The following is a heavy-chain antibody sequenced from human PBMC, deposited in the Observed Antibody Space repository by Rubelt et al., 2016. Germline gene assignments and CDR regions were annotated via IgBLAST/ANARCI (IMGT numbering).Heavy chain of an antibody. D-gene: IGHD6-13*01. Sequence: QVQLVQSGAEVKKPGASVKVSCKTSGYTFSNYGVTWVRQAPGQGLEWMGWVSAYNGNTHYAQKFQGRVTMATDTSTTTAYMELRSLRSDDTAVYYCARDYIPAGGNFDYWGQGTLVTVSS. V-gene: IGHV1-18*01. J-gene: IGHJ4*02. CDR3: ARDYIPAGGNFDY. CDR2: VSAYNGNT. CDR1: GYTFSNYG.